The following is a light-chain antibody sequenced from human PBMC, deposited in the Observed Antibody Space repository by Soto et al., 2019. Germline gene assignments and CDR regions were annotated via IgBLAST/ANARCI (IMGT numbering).Light chain of an antibody. CDR1: SSNIGTNT. CDR3: AAWDGSLNVVL. J-gene: IGLJ3*02. V-gene: IGLV1-44*01. CDR2: SSN. Sequence: QSALTQPPSASGTPGQRVTISCPGSSSNIGTNTVNWYQQFPRSAPKLLMYSSNQRPSGVPDRFSGSKSGTSASLAISGLQSEDEADYYCAAWDGSLNVVLFGGGTKLTVL.